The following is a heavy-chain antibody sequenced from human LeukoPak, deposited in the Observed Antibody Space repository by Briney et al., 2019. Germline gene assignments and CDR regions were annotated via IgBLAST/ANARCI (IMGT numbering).Heavy chain of an antibody. V-gene: IGHV1-8*01. CDR2: MNPNSGNT. D-gene: IGHD3-10*01. Sequence: GASVKVSCKASGYTFTSYDINWVRQATGQGLEWMGWMNPNSGNTGYAQKLQGRVTMTTDTSTSTAYMELRSLRSDDTAVYYCAILSRGPNFDYWGQGTLVTVSS. CDR1: GYTFTSYD. CDR3: AILSRGPNFDY. J-gene: IGHJ4*02.